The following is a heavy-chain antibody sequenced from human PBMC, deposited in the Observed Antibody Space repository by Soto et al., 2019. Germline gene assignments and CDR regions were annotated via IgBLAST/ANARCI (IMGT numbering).Heavy chain of an antibody. V-gene: IGHV3-66*01. CDR3: ATEFYYRFDL. D-gene: IGHD2-8*01. Sequence: GGSLGLSCAASGFTVSSFYMNWVRQAPGKGLEWVSLIYTDESTSYAESVRGRFTISRDISKNTLYLQMNSLTAEDTAVYFCATEFYYRFDLWGQGT. CDR2: IYTDEST. CDR1: GFTVSSFY. J-gene: IGHJ5*01.